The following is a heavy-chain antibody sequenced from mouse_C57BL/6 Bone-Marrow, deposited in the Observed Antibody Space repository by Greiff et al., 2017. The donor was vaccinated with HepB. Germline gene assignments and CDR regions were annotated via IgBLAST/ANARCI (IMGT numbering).Heavy chain of an antibody. J-gene: IGHJ2*01. D-gene: IGHD4-1*01. CDR2: IRLKSDNYAT. V-gene: IGHV6-3*01. CDR3: TKLGRGY. Sequence: DVMLVESGGGLVQPGGSMKLSCVASGFTFSNYWMNWVRQSPEKGLEWVAQIRLKSDNYATHYAESVKGRFTISRDDSKSSVYLQMNNLRAEDTGIYYCTKLGRGYWGQGTTLTVSS. CDR1: GFTFSNYW.